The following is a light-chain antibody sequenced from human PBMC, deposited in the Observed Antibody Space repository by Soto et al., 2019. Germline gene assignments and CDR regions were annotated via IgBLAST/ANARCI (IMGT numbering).Light chain of an antibody. J-gene: IGKJ4*01. CDR1: QGINTW. Sequence: IHMTQSASSLSASVGRRVTITCRASQGINTWLAWYQQKKGKAPKVLIYAASTLQSGVPSRFSGSRYGTDFNLTISSLQTEDFATYYCQQANSFQRTFGGGTQLDIK. CDR2: AAS. CDR3: QQANSFQRT. V-gene: IGKV1-12*01.